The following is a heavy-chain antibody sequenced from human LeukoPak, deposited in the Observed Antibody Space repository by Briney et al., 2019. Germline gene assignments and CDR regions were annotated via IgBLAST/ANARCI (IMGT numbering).Heavy chain of an antibody. J-gene: IGHJ3*02. CDR3: ARGSTLDAFDI. Sequence: GGSLRLSCAASGFTFSSYAMSWVRQAPGKGLEWVSAIGTAGDTYYPGSVKGRFTISRENAKNSLCLQMNSLRAGDTAVYYCARGSTLDAFDIWGQGTMVTVSS. CDR1: GFTFSSYA. V-gene: IGHV3-13*01. D-gene: IGHD5/OR15-5a*01. CDR2: IGTAGDT.